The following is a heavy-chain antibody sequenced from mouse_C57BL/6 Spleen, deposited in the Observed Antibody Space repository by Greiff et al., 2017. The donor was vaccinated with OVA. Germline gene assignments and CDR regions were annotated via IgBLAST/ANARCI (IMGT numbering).Heavy chain of an antibody. D-gene: IGHD3-2*02. V-gene: IGHV1-22*01. CDR2: INPNNGGT. Sequence: SGPELFPPGASVTMSCTASGYTFPDSYLHWVTQSHGPRLSWIGSINPNNGGTSYNQKFKGKATLTVNKSSSTAYMELRSLTSEDSAVYYCARRGTAQATPWFAYWGQGTLVTVSA. J-gene: IGHJ3*01. CDR1: GYTFPDSY. CDR3: ARRGTAQATPWFAY.